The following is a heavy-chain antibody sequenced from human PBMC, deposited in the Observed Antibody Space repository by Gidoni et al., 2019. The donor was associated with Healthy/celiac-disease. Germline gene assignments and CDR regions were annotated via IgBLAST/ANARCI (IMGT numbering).Heavy chain of an antibody. Sequence: EVQLVESGGGLVQPGGSLRLSCAASGFTFSSYWMSWVRQAPGKGLEWVAKIKKDGSEKYYVDSVKGRFTISRDNAKNSLYLQMNSLRAEDTAVYYCARAGAVRSFDYWGQGTLVTVSS. CDR1: GFTFSSYW. J-gene: IGHJ4*02. CDR3: ARAGAVRSFDY. V-gene: IGHV3-7*03. CDR2: IKKDGSEK. D-gene: IGHD3-10*01.